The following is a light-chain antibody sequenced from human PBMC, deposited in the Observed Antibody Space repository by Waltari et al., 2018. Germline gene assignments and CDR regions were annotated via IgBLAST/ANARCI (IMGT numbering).Light chain of an antibody. CDR1: SLRIYY. V-gene: IGLV3-19*01. CDR2: GKN. J-gene: IGLJ2*01. CDR3: TSRDISGDVI. Sequence: SSELTQDPAVSVALGQTVRNTCHGDSLRIYYGSWSRQKPGQAPVLVIYGKNNRPSGIPDRFSASSSGDTASLTITETQAEDEAVYYCTSRDISGDVIFGGGTKLTVL.